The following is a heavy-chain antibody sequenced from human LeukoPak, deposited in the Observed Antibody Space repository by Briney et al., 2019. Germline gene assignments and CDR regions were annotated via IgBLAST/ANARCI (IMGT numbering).Heavy chain of an antibody. Sequence: GGSLRLSYAASGFTFSSYSMNWVRQAPEKGLEWVSSISSSSSYIYYADSVKGRFTISRDNAKNSLYLQMNSLRAEDTAVYYCARGGYSYGFDYWGQGTLVTVSS. CDR2: ISSSSSYI. V-gene: IGHV3-21*01. J-gene: IGHJ4*02. CDR1: GFTFSSYS. CDR3: ARGGYSYGFDY. D-gene: IGHD5-18*01.